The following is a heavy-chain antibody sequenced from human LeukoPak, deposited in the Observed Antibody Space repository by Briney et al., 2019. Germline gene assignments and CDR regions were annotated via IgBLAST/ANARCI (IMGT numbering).Heavy chain of an antibody. CDR1: GFTFSNAW. CDR3: TTGITMVRGVIISLPDDAFDI. D-gene: IGHD3-10*01. Sequence: PGGSLRLSCAASGFTFSNAWMSWVRQAPGKGLEWVGRIKSKTDGGTTDYAAPVKGRFTISRDGSKDTLYLQMNSLRTEDTAVYYCTTGITMVRGVIISLPDDAFDIWGQGTMVTVSS. J-gene: IGHJ3*02. CDR2: IKSKTDGGTT. V-gene: IGHV3-15*01.